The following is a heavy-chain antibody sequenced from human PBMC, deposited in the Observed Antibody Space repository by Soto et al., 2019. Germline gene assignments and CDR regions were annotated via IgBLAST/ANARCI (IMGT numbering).Heavy chain of an antibody. CDR2: SNANSGGT. Sequence: QVQLVQSGVEVKKPGASVKVSCKASGYRFTGYCMHWMRQAAGEGLEWMGWSNANSGGTNYAQRLHGRGTITRDSSISTAYMVLSSLRSDDSAVYSCARTPAGTTLDYWGQGTLVTVSS. V-gene: IGHV1-2*02. J-gene: IGHJ4*02. D-gene: IGHD1-7*01. CDR1: GYRFTGYC. CDR3: ARTPAGTTLDY.